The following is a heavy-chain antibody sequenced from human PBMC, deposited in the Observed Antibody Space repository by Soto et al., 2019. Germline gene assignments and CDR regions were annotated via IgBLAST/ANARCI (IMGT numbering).Heavy chain of an antibody. Sequence: QVQLVQSGAELKKPGASVKVSCKASGYTFSNYDMNWVRQATGQGTEWIGWVNPNNGDTGYAQKFHGRVTLTTDISTTTAYMDLTSLRSEDTAIYYCAKVSRKGSAIDFDYLGQGTLITVSS. D-gene: IGHD3-10*01. CDR1: GYTFSNYD. CDR3: AKVSRKGSAIDFDY. V-gene: IGHV1-8*01. J-gene: IGHJ4*02. CDR2: VNPNNGDT.